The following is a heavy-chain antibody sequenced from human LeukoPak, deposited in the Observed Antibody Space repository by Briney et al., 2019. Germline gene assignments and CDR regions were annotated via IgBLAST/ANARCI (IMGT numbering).Heavy chain of an antibody. J-gene: IGHJ4*02. CDR3: ARDLRYDSSGYYYPAFDY. CDR1: GFTFSSYS. CDR2: ISSSSSYI. V-gene: IGHV3-21*01. Sequence: GGSLRLSCAASGFTFSSYSMNWVRQAPGKGLEWVSSISSSSSYIYYADSVKGRFTISRDNAKNSLYLQMNSLRAEDTAVYYCARDLRYDSSGYYYPAFDYWGQGTLVTVSS. D-gene: IGHD3-22*01.